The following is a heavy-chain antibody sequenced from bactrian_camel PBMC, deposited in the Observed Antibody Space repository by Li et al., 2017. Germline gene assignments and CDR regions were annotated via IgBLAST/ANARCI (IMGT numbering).Heavy chain of an antibody. CDR2: INRRGST. V-gene: IGHV3S53*01. J-gene: IGHJ4*01. Sequence: HVQLVESGGGSVQAGGSLRLTCQASDYTLSANCMGWFRQAPGKEREGVAVINRRGSTAYAESVKGRFTISKINAEKTLYLQMNSLKPEDTAMYYCAAAASATLLRCLQWRANPNQLGGYWGQGTQVTVS. D-gene: IGHD2*01. CDR1: DYTLSANC. CDR3: AAAASATLLRCLQWRANPNQLGGY.